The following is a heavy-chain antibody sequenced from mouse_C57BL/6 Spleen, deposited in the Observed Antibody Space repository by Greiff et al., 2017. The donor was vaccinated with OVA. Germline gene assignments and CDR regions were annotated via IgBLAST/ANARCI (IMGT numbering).Heavy chain of an antibody. V-gene: IGHV1-78*01. Sequence: QVQLKESDAELVKPGASVKISCKVSGYTFTDHTIHWMKQRPEQGLEWIGYIYPRDGSTKYNEKFKGKATLTADKSSSTAYMQLNILTSDDSAVYFCARKDGLLLYWYFDFWGTGTTVTVSS. D-gene: IGHD2-3*01. J-gene: IGHJ1*03. CDR1: GYTFTDHT. CDR3: ARKDGLLLYWYFDF. CDR2: IYPRDGST.